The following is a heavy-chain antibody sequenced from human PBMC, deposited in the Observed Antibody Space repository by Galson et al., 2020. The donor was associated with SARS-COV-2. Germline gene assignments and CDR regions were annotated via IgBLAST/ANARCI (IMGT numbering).Heavy chain of an antibody. V-gene: IGHV2-5*01. CDR2: IYWNDDK. CDR1: GFSLSSTGVS. Sequence: SGPTLVKPTQTLTLTCTVSGFSLSSTGVSVGWIRQPPGKALEWLALIYWNDDKLYTPSLKSRLTLTKDTSTNQVVFTMTNMDPLDTATYYCAHRSGRLAVAGRLPFGYWGQGALVTVSS. D-gene: IGHD6-19*01. CDR3: AHRSGRLAVAGRLPFGY. J-gene: IGHJ4*02.